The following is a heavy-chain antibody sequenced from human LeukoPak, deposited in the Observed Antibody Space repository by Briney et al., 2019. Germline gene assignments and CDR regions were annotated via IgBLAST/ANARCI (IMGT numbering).Heavy chain of an antibody. D-gene: IGHD3-22*01. CDR2: VSYSGNT. V-gene: IGHV4-39*07. J-gene: IGHJ6*02. CDR3: ARDRDYYDSSGYSSYYGMDV. Sequence: SETLSLTCTVSGGSISSSSYYWSCIRQPPGKGLEWIGGVSYSGNTYYNPSLKSRLTISLDTSKNQFSLKLSSVTAADTAVYYCARDRDYYDSSGYSSYYGMDVWGQGTTVTVSS. CDR1: GGSISSSSYY.